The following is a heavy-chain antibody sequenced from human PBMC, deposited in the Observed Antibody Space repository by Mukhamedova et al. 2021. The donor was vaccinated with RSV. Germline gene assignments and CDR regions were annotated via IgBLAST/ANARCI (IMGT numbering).Heavy chain of an antibody. CDR2: IYPGDSDT. J-gene: IGHJ3*02. D-gene: IGHD2-2*01. Sequence: RQMPGKGLEWMGLIYPGDSDTRNSPSFKGQVTISADKSISTAYLQWSSLKASDTAMYYCARSGARLRSSTSCQSAFDIWGQGTMV. CDR3: ARSGARLRSSTSCQSAFDI. V-gene: IGHV5-51*01.